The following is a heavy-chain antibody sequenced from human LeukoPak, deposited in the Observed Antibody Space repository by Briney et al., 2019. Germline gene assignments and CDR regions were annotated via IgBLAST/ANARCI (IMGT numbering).Heavy chain of an antibody. CDR2: INSDGSTT. CDR1: GFTFISYW. D-gene: IGHD3-22*01. J-gene: IGHJ4*02. Sequence: GGSLRLSCAASGFTFISYWMHWVRQAPGKGLVCVSRINSDGSTTSYAASVKGRFTISRDTAKNTLYLQMNSLRAEDTAVYYCARGHDYYDSSAYHYWGQGTLVTVSS. V-gene: IGHV3-74*01. CDR3: ARGHDYYDSSAYHY.